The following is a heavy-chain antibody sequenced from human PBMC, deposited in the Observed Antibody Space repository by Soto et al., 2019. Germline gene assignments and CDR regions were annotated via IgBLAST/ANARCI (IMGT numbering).Heavy chain of an antibody. CDR2: IYSGGST. V-gene: IGHV3-53*01. CDR1: GFTVSSNY. CDR3: ARDRGVSPPNYYYYGMDV. Sequence: PGGSLRLSCAASGFTVSSNYMSWVRQAPGKELEWVSVIYSGGSTYYADSVKGRFTISRDNSKNTLYLQMNSLRAEDTAVYYFARDRGVSPPNYYYYGMDVWGQGTTVTVSS. D-gene: IGHD3-10*01. J-gene: IGHJ6*02.